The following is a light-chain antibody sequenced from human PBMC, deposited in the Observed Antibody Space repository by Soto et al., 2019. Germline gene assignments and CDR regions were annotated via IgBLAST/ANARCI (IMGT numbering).Light chain of an antibody. V-gene: IGKV3-15*01. CDR2: GAS. J-gene: IGKJ4*01. CDR3: QQFSSYPLT. CDR1: QSFSSN. Sequence: ELVMTQSPATLSVSPGERATLSCRASQSFSSNVAWYQQKPGQAPRLLIYGASTRATGIPARFSGSGSGTDFTLTISRLEPEDFAVYYCQQFSSYPLTFGGGTKVDIK.